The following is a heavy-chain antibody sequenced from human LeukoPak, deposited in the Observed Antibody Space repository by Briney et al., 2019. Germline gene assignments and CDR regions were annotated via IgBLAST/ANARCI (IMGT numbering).Heavy chain of an antibody. CDR2: IYHSGSA. D-gene: IGHD2-21*02. Sequence: SQTLSLTCTVSGGSISSGGYYWSWIRQHPGKGLEWIGYIYHSGSAYYNPSLKSRVTISVDTPKNQFSLKLSSVTAADTAVYYCAREVVVVTSPMSTNWYFDLWGRGTLVTVSS. CDR1: GGSISSGGYY. J-gene: IGHJ2*01. V-gene: IGHV4-31*03. CDR3: AREVVVVTSPMSTNWYFDL.